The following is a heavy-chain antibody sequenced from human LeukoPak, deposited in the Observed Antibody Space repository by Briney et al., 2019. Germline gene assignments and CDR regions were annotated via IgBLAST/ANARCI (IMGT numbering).Heavy chain of an antibody. CDR1: AYTLTNYG. D-gene: IGHD6-19*01. CDR3: ASFGIAVAVYNDY. V-gene: IGHV1-18*01. J-gene: IGHJ4*02. CDR2: ISANNGNT. Sequence: ASVKVSCKASAYTLTNYGISWVRQAPGQGLEWMGCISANNGNTNYAQKFQGRVTMTTDTSTSTAYMELSSLRSEDTAVYYCASFGIAVAVYNDYWGQGTLVTVSS.